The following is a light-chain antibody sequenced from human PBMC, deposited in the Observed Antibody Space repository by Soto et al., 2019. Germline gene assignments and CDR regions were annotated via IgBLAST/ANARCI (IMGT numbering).Light chain of an antibody. Sequence: EIVMTQSPDTLSVSPGERATLSCRASQRISSNLAWYQQKPGQAPRLLIYGASTRATGVPARFSGSGSETDFTLTISNLQSEDFAVYYCQQRSNWPRTFGQGTKVDIK. CDR2: GAS. J-gene: IGKJ1*01. V-gene: IGKV3D-15*01. CDR1: QRISSN. CDR3: QQRSNWPRT.